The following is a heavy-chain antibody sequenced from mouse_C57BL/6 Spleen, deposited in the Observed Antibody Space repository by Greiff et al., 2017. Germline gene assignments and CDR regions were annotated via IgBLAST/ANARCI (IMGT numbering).Heavy chain of an antibody. Sequence: EVQLQESGPGLVKPSQSLSLTCSVTGYSITSGYYWNWIRQFPGNKLEWMGYISYDGSNNYNPSLKNRISITRDTSKNQFFLKLNSVTTEDTATYYCARESPFYYDYDVDYAMDYWGQGTSVTVSS. D-gene: IGHD2-4*01. CDR2: ISYDGSN. CDR3: ARESPFYYDYDVDYAMDY. J-gene: IGHJ4*01. V-gene: IGHV3-6*01. CDR1: GYSITSGYY.